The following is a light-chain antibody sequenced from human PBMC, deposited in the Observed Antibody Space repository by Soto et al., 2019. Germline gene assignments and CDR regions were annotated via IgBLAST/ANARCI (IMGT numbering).Light chain of an antibody. V-gene: IGLV2-14*03. CDR1: SSDVGTYNY. Sequence: QSALTQPASVSGSPGQSITISCTGTSSDVGTYNYVSWYQQHPGKAPKLMIYDVGNRPSGISDRFSASKSGNTASLTISGLQAEDEADYYCSSYSSSGTLVFGTGTKVTVL. CDR3: SSYSSSGTLV. J-gene: IGLJ1*01. CDR2: DVG.